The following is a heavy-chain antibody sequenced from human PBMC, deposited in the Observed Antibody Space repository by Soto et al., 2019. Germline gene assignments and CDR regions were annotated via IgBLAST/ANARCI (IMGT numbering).Heavy chain of an antibody. J-gene: IGHJ6*03. CDR3: ARDLSWFGELLRDYYMDV. D-gene: IGHD3-10*01. CDR2: IYSGGST. V-gene: IGHV3-66*01. CDR1: GFTVSSNY. Sequence: GGSLRLSCAASGFTVSSNYMSWVRQAPGKGLEWVSVIYSGGSTYYADSVKGRFTISRDNSKNTLYLQMNSLRAEDTAVYYCARDLSWFGELLRDYYMDVWGKGTTVTVSS.